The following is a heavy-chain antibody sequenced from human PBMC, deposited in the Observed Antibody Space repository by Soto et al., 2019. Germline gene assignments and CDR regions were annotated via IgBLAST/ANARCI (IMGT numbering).Heavy chain of an antibody. CDR2: IYSGGST. CDR1: GFTVSSNY. V-gene: IGHV3-53*01. D-gene: IGHD3-22*01. Sequence: EVPLVESGGGLIQPGGSLRLSCAASGFTVSSNYMSWVRQAPGKGLEWVSVIYSGGSTYYAYSVKGRFTISRDNYKNTLYLQMNSLRAEDTAVYYCARDRVESGYPEYFQHWGQGTLVTVSS. CDR3: ARDRVESGYPEYFQH. J-gene: IGHJ1*01.